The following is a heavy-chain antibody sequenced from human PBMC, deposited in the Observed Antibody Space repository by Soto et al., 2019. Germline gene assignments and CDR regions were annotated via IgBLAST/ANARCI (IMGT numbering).Heavy chain of an antibody. CDR3: AIRGASQWLKF. D-gene: IGHD6-19*01. CDR2: IYTGDSDT. Sequence: GESLKISCKGSGFSFTTYWIAWVRQMPGKGLEWMGIIYTGDSDTRYSPSFQGQVTISADKSISTAYLQWSSLKASDTAIYYCAIRGASQWLKFWGQGTLVTVSS. V-gene: IGHV5-51*01. CDR1: GFSFTTYW. J-gene: IGHJ4*02.